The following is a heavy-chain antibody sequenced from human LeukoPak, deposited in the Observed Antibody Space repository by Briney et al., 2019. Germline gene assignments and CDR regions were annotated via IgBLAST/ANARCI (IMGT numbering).Heavy chain of an antibody. J-gene: IGHJ4*02. CDR3: ARRTIAAAVDY. D-gene: IGHD6-13*01. Sequence: SETLSLTRTVSGGSISSSSYYWGWIRQPPGKGLEWIGSIYYSGSTYYNPSLKSRVTISIDTSKNQFSLKLSSVTAADTAVYYCARRTIAAAVDYWGQGTLVTVSS. V-gene: IGHV4-39*07. CDR2: IYYSGST. CDR1: GGSISSSSYY.